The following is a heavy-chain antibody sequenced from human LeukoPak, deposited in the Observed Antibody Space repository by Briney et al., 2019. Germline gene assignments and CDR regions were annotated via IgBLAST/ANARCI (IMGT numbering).Heavy chain of an antibody. Sequence: GGSLRLSCAASGFTFSSYAMSWVRQAPGKGLEWVSAISGSGGSTYYADSVKGRFTISRDNSKNTLYLQMNSLSAEDTAVYYCAKDLHDYGDFGGSDYWGQGTLVTVSS. V-gene: IGHV3-23*01. CDR3: AKDLHDYGDFGGSDY. J-gene: IGHJ4*02. CDR1: GFTFSSYA. CDR2: ISGSGGST. D-gene: IGHD4-17*01.